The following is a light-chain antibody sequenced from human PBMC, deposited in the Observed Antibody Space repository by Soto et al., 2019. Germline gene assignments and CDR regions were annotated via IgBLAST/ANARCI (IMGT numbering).Light chain of an antibody. CDR3: SSYTSSSTLA. V-gene: IGLV2-14*01. J-gene: IGLJ2*01. Sequence: QSALPQPASVSGSPGQSITISCTGTSSDVGGYNYVSWYQQHPGKAPKLMIYDVSNRPSGVSNRFSGSKSGNTASLTISGIQAEDEADYYCSSYTSSSTLAFGGGTQLTVL. CDR1: SSDVGGYNY. CDR2: DVS.